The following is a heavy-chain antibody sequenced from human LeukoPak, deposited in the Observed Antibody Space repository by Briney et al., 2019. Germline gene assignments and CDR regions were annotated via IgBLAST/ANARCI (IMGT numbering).Heavy chain of an antibody. D-gene: IGHD6-19*01. CDR3: ARRGIAVAAHPDY. J-gene: IGHJ4*02. CDR1: GYSFTSYW. V-gene: IGHV5-51*01. CDR2: IYPGDSDT. Sequence: GESLQISCKGSGYSFTSYWIGWVRQMPGKGLEWMGIIYPGDSDTRYSPSFQGQVTISADKSISTAYLQWSSLKASDTAMYYCARRGIAVAAHPDYWGQGTLVTVSS.